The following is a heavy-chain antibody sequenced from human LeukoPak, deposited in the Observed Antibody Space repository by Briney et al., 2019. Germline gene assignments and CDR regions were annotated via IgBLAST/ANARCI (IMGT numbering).Heavy chain of an antibody. Sequence: GGSLRLSCAASGFIVSSNYMSWVRQAPGKGLEWGSGISGSGDSTYYADSVKGRFTISRDNSKNTLYLQMNSLRAEDTAVYYCARRSGIAVAGAFDYWGQGTLVTVSS. CDR3: ARRSGIAVAGAFDY. CDR2: ISGSGDST. J-gene: IGHJ4*02. V-gene: IGHV3-23*01. D-gene: IGHD6-19*01. CDR1: GFIVSSNY.